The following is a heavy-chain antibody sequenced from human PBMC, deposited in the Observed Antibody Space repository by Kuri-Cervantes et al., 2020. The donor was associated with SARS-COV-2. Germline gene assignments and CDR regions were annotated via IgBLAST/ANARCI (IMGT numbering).Heavy chain of an antibody. CDR1: GFTFSSYG. V-gene: IGHV3-30*03. D-gene: IGHD5-24*01. J-gene: IGHJ3*02. Sequence: GESLKISCAASGFTFSSYGMHWVRQAPGKGLEWVAVISYDGSNKYYADSVKGRFTISRDNSKNTLYLQMNSLRAEDTAVYYCAILEMATIRDAFDIWGQGKMVNGSS. CDR3: AILEMATIRDAFDI. CDR2: ISYDGSNK.